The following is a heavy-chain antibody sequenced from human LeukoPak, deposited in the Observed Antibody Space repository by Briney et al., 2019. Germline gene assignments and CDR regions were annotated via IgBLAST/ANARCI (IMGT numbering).Heavy chain of an antibody. Sequence: AGGSLRLSCAASGFTVSSNYMSWVRQAPGKGLEWVSVIYSGGSTYYADSVKGRFTISRDNSKNTLYLQMNSLRAEDTAVYYCARERSDYDILTGYYPLNWFDPWGQGTLVTVSS. J-gene: IGHJ5*02. CDR1: GFTVSSNY. CDR2: IYSGGST. V-gene: IGHV3-66*01. D-gene: IGHD3-9*01. CDR3: ARERSDYDILTGYYPLNWFDP.